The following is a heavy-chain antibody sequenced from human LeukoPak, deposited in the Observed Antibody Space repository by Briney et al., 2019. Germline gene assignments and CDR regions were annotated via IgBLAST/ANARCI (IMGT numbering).Heavy chain of an antibody. J-gene: IGHJ5*02. CDR1: GGSISSYY. CDR2: IYYSGST. D-gene: IGHD3-16*02. V-gene: IGHV4-59*05. CDR3: ARSLRRELSAS. Sequence: SETLSLTCTVSGGSISSYYWSWIRQPPGKGLEWIGSIYYSGSTYYNPSLKSRVTISVDTSKNQFSPKLSSVTAADTAVYYCARSLRRELSASWGQGTLVTVSS.